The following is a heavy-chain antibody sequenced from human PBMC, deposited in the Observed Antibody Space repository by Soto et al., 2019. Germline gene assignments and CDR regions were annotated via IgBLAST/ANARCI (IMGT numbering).Heavy chain of an antibody. V-gene: IGHV4-30-4*01. CDR2: IYYSGST. D-gene: IGHD2-15*01. CDR1: GGSISSGDYY. Sequence: SETLSLTCTVSGGSISSGDYYWSWIRQPPGKGLEWIGYIYYSGSTYYNPSLKSRVTISVDTSKNQFSLKLSSVTAADTAVYYCARDRVVVVVAATRASYGMDVWGQGTTVTVSS. CDR3: ARDRVVVVVAATRASYGMDV. J-gene: IGHJ6*02.